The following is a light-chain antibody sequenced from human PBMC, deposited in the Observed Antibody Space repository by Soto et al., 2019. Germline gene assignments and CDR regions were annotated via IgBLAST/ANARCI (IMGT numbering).Light chain of an antibody. CDR2: AAS. CDR3: QQSYSTPLT. V-gene: IGKV1-39*01. Sequence: DIQMTQSPSSLSASVGDGVTITCRASQSISSYLNWYQQKPGKAPKLMIYAASSLQSGVPSRFSGSGSGTDFTLTISSLQPEDFATYYCQQSYSTPLTLGQGTRLEIK. J-gene: IGKJ5*01. CDR1: QSISSY.